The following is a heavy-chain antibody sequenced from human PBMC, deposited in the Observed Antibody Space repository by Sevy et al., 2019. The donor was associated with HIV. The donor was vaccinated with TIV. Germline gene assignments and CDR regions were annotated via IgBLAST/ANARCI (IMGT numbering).Heavy chain of an antibody. CDR1: GFTFSSYA. CDR2: ISGSGGST. Sequence: GKSLKISCAASGFTFSSYAMSWVRQAPGKGLEWVSAISGSGGSTYYADSVKGRFTISRDNSKNTLYLQMNSLRAEDTAVYYCAKTLNWNYLKHFDYWGQGTLVTVSS. CDR3: AKTLNWNYLKHFDY. J-gene: IGHJ4*02. V-gene: IGHV3-23*01. D-gene: IGHD1-7*01.